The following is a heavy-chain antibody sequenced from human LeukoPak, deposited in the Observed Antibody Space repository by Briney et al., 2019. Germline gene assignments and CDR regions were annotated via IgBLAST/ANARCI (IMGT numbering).Heavy chain of an antibody. CDR1: GGTFSNYG. CDR3: ARDQSIAAAGTFAY. V-gene: IGHV1-69*05. CDR2: IIPIFGTA. Sequence: GASVKVSCKASGGTFSNYGVSWVRQAPGQGLEWMGGIIPIFGTANYARKFQGRVTITTDESTSTAYMELSSLRSDDTAVYYCARDQSIAAAGTFAYWGQGTLVTVSS. D-gene: IGHD6-13*01. J-gene: IGHJ4*02.